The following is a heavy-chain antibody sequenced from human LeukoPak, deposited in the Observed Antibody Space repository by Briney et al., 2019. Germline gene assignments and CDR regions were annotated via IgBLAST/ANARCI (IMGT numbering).Heavy chain of an antibody. V-gene: IGHV4-59*01. J-gene: IGHJ4*02. CDR2: IYYSGST. CDR3: ARGGLYYDSSGYYDY. Sequence: SETLSLTCTISGGSISSYYWSWIRQPPGKGPEWIGYIYYSGSTNYNPSLKSRVTISVDTSKNQFSLKLSSVTAADTAVYYCARGGLYYDSSGYYDYWGQGTLVTVSS. D-gene: IGHD3-22*01. CDR1: GGSISSYY.